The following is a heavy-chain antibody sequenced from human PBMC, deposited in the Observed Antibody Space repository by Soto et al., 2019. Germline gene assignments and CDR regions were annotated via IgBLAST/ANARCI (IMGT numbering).Heavy chain of an antibody. CDR1: GFNVCASA. CDR2: ISGSGAST. Sequence: GGAHRLSYVAPGFNVCASAMSPVLQTQRKGLEWVSTISGSGASTYYADSVKGRSTISRDNSKNTLSLQMDSLRGEDTAVYYCAKRADMAPRGQNWFDPWGQGTLVTVSS. V-gene: IGHV3-23*01. D-gene: IGHD5-18*01. J-gene: IGHJ5*02. CDR3: AKRADMAPRGQNWFDP.